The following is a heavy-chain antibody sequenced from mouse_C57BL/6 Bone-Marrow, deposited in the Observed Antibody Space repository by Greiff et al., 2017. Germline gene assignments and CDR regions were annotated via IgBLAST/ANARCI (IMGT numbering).Heavy chain of an antibody. D-gene: IGHD3-3*01. J-gene: IGHJ2*01. V-gene: IGHV5-4*01. CDR1: GFTFSSYA. CDR2: ISDGGSYT. CDR3: ARDGLGQRDHY. Sequence: EVKLMESGGGLVKPGGSLKLSCAASGFTFSSYAISWVRQTPEKRLEWVATISDGGSYTYYPDNVKGRFTISRDNAKNNLYLQMSHLKSEDTAMYYCARDGLGQRDHYWGQGTTLTVSS.